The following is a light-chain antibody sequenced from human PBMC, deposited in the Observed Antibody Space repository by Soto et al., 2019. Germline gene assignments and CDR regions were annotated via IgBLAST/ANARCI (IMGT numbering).Light chain of an antibody. CDR3: HQYGVTPYT. CDR1: QSVAKTY. Sequence: EIVLTQSPGTLYLSPGESTTLACRASQSVAKTYLAWYQQKPGQTPRLLIFVECNRATDIPRRFRGSGSGTDFTLTSSRLESVDFAVYYCHQYGVTPYTFGQGTKLVIK. V-gene: IGKV3-20*01. J-gene: IGKJ2*01. CDR2: VEC.